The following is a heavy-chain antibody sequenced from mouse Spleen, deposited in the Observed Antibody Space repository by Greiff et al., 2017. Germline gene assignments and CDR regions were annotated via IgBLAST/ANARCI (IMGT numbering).Heavy chain of an antibody. CDR1: GYSITSDYA. Sequence: EVMLVESGPGLVKPSQSLSLTCTVTGYSITSDYAWNWIRQFPGNKLEWMGYISYSGSTSYNPSLKSRISITRDTSKNQFFLQLNSVTTEDTATYYCARENWDWFAYWGQGTLVTVSA. J-gene: IGHJ3*01. CDR3: ARENWDWFAY. CDR2: ISYSGST. V-gene: IGHV3-2*02. D-gene: IGHD4-1*01.